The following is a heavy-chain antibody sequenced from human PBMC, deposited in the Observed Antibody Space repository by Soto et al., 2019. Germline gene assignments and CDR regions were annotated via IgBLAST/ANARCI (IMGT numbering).Heavy chain of an antibody. D-gene: IGHD3-10*01. CDR2: INSDSGDT. CDR3: ARDRRASGTYDGMDV. CDR1: GYNFSAYY. Sequence: QVHLVQSGAEVKKPGASVKVSCETSGYNFSAYYIHWVRQTPGQGLEWMGWINSDSGDTTYAQKFQGRVTMTRDMSKSVAYMELSRLTPDDRAVYYCARDRRASGTYDGMDVWGQGTPVAVS. J-gene: IGHJ6*02. V-gene: IGHV1-2*02.